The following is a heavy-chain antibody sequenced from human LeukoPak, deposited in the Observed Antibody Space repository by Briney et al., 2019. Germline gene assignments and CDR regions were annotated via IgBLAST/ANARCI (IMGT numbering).Heavy chain of an antibody. CDR1: GFTFSSYW. CDR2: IKQDGGET. CDR3: ARDSGDRPRAVGYYFDY. V-gene: IGHV3-7*01. Sequence: PGGSLRLSCEASGFTFSSYWMTRVRQAPGKGLEWVANIKQDGGETYYVDSVKGRFTISRDNAKNSLYLQMNSLRAEDTAVYYCARDSGDRPRAVGYYFDYWGQGTLVTVSS. J-gene: IGHJ4*02. D-gene: IGHD7-27*01.